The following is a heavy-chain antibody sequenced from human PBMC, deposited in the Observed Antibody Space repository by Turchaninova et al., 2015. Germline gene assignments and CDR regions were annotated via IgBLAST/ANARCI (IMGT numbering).Heavy chain of an antibody. V-gene: IGHV3-74*01. CDR2: FSSDGGTT. J-gene: IGHJ4*02. CDR3: ARDQDGPGAGFDY. D-gene: IGHD4/OR15-4a*01. CDR1: GFPFTTYW. Sequence: EVQLVESGGGLVQPGGSLRLSCAASGFPFTTYWLVWVRQAPGKGLVGASSFSSDGGTTTYADSVGGGFTISRDNGKNTLYLQMNRRSAEDMAVYYWARDQDGPGAGFDYWGQGTLVTVSS.